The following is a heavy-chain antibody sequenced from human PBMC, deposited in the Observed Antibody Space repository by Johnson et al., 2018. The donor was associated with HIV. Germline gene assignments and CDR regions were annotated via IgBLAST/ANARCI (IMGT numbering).Heavy chain of an antibody. D-gene: IGHD3-16*01. CDR1: GFTCSSYA. CDR2: ISYDGSNK. Sequence: QVQLVESGGGVVQPGRSLRLSCAASGFTCSSYAMHWVRQAPGKGLEWVAVISYDGSNKYYADSVKGRFTISRDNSMNTLYLQMNSLTIDDTAVYYCAKDPRYKYGGAFDIWGQGTMVTVSS. J-gene: IGHJ3*02. CDR3: AKDPRYKYGGAFDI. V-gene: IGHV3-30*04.